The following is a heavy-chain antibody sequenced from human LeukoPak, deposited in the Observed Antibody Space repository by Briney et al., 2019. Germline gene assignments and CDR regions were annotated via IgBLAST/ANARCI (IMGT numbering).Heavy chain of an antibody. V-gene: IGHV3-66*02. CDR3: ARHFTATTHNYFGP. J-gene: IGHJ5*02. D-gene: IGHD5-18*01. CDR1: GFTVSSNY. CDR2: LYSGGDT. Sequence: QSGGSLRLSCVASGFTVSSNYMSWVRQAPGKGLEWVSVLYSGGDTYYADSVKGRFTISRDSSRNTLYLQMNSLRAEDTAVYYCARHFTATTHNYFGPWGQGTLVTVSS.